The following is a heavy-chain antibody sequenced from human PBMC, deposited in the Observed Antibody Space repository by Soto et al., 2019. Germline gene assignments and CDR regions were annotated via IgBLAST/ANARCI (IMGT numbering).Heavy chain of an antibody. CDR2: IKSKTDGETT. CDR3: KLDIDY. J-gene: IGHJ4*02. D-gene: IGHD1-1*01. Sequence: GGSLRLSCAASGFTFNNAWMNWVRQAPGKGLEWVGRIKSKTDGETTDYAEPVKGRFIISRDDSKNTLYLQMNSLKSEDTAVYCCKLDIDYWGLGTLVTAPQ. V-gene: IGHV3-15*07. CDR1: GFTFNNAW.